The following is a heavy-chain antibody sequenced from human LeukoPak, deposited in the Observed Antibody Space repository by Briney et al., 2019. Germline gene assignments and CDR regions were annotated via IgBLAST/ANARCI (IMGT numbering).Heavy chain of an antibody. V-gene: IGHV3-53*01. J-gene: IGHJ4*02. CDR3: ARGKDASGNLLDY. D-gene: IGHD3-10*01. CDR2: LYAGGST. Sequence: GGSLRLSCAASGFTVSSKYMSWVRQAPGKGLEWVSVLYAGGSTYYADSVRGRFTISRDNSKNTLYLQMNSLRADDTAVYYCARGKDASGNLLDYWGQGTLVTVSS. CDR1: GFTVSSKY.